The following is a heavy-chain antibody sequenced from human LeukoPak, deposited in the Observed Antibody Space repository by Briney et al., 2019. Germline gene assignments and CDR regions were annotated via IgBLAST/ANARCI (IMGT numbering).Heavy chain of an antibody. Sequence: ASVKVSCQGSGYTFTGYFMHWVRQAPGQGLEGMGWSNHHSGDRNYAQQFQGRVTMTSHTSIRTAYIALSSLRYADTAVYYCARVNFPAKDAFDIWGQGTMVTVSS. D-gene: IGHD1-7*01. CDR1: GYTFTGYF. J-gene: IGHJ3*02. CDR3: ARVNFPAKDAFDI. V-gene: IGHV1-2*02. CDR2: SNHHSGDR.